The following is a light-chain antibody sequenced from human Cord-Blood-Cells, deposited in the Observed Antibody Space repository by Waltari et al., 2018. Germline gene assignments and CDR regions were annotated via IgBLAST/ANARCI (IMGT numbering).Light chain of an antibody. J-gene: IGKJ1*01. V-gene: IGKV3-20*01. CDR1: QSVSSSY. CDR2: GAS. Sequence: DIVLTQSPGTLSLSPGDRATLPCRASQSVSSSYLAWYQQKPGQAPRLLIYGASSRATGIPDRFSGSGSGTDFTLTISRLEPEDFAVYYCQQYGSSPRTFGQGTKVEIK. CDR3: QQYGSSPRT.